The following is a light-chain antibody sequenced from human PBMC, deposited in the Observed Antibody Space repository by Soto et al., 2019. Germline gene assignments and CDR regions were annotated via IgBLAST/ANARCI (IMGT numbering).Light chain of an antibody. V-gene: IGKV3-15*01. CDR2: ATS. J-gene: IGKJ2*01. Sequence: EIVMTQSPATLSVSPGERATLSCRASQSVSSSLAWYQQNPGQPPRLLIYATSTRATGIPARFSGSGSGTEFTLTISGLQSEDIAVYYCQQYVNWPYTFGQGTKLEIK. CDR1: QSVSSS. CDR3: QQYVNWPYT.